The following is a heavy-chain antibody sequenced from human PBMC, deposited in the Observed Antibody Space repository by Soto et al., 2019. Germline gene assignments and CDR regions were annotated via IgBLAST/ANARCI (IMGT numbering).Heavy chain of an antibody. Sequence: PSETLSLTCTVSGGSISSYDWNWIRQPAGKGLEWLGRIYTSGSTNYNPSLKSRGTMSVDTSKNQFSLKLSPVTAADTAVYYCGRACCRTRCSAYPYYYGMDVWGQGTTVTVSS. CDR1: GGSISSYD. CDR3: GRACCRTRCSAYPYYYGMDV. J-gene: IGHJ6*02. V-gene: IGHV4-4*07. D-gene: IGHD2-15*01. CDR2: IYTSGST.